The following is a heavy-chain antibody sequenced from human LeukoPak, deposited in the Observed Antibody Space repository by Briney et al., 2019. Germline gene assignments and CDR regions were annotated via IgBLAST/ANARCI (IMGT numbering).Heavy chain of an antibody. J-gene: IGHJ5*02. Sequence: SQTLSLTCTVSGGSIRSDDYYWSWIRQHPGKGLEWIGYIYYSGSTYYNPSLKSRVTISVDTSKNQFSLKLSSVTAADTAVYYCARGQATMVRGVSNWFDPWGQGTLVTVSS. D-gene: IGHD3-10*01. V-gene: IGHV4-31*03. CDR3: ARGQATMVRGVSNWFDP. CDR2: IYYSGST. CDR1: GGSIRSDDYY.